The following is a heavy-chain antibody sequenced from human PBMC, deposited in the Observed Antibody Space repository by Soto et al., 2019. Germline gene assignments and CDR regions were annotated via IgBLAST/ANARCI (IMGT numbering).Heavy chain of an antibody. CDR2: IYYSGIT. D-gene: IGHD6-19*01. CDR3: ARLPQQWLVFDY. CDR1: GGSISSSSYY. Sequence: QLQLQESGPGLVKPSETLSLTCTVSGGSISSSSYYWGWIRQPPGKGLEWIGNIYYSGITYYNPSLQSRVTISVDTSKNQFSLKLSSVTAADTAVYYCARLPQQWLVFDYWGQGTLVTVSS. J-gene: IGHJ4*02. V-gene: IGHV4-39*01.